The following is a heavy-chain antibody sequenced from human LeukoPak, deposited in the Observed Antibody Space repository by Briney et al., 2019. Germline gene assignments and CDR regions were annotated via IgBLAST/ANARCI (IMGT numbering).Heavy chain of an antibody. CDR2: ITWNSGNI. CDR1: GFTFDDYP. CDR3: AKSRGYHGSGREPFDY. V-gene: IGHV3-9*01. J-gene: IGHJ4*02. D-gene: IGHD3-10*01. Sequence: PGGSLRLSCAASGFTFDDYPMHWVRQAPGKGLEWVSGITWNSGNIAQADSVKGRFTISRDNAKNSLHLQMDSLRPEDTALYYCAKSRGYHGSGREPFDYWGQGTLVTAPS.